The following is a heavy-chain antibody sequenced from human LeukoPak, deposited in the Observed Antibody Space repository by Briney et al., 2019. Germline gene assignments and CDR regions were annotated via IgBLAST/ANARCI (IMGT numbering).Heavy chain of an antibody. CDR2: VYYSGRT. D-gene: IGHD3-10*01. CDR1: GGSISRIDYY. Sequence: PSETLSLTCTVSGGSISRIDYYWGWIRQPPGKGLEWIGSVYYSGRTYYNPSLKSQVTISVDTSKNQFSLKVSSVTAADTAVYFCARAIGFDDSGRYYPDYWGQGTLVSVSS. CDR3: ARAIGFDDSGRYYPDY. J-gene: IGHJ4*01. V-gene: IGHV4-39*01.